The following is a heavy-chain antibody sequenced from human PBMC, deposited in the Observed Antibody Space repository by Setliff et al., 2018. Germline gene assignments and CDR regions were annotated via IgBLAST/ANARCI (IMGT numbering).Heavy chain of an antibody. J-gene: IGHJ6*03. CDR1: GGSISSYY. V-gene: IGHV4-4*07. D-gene: IGHD6-19*01. CDR3: AREQWLDPPGYYYMDV. Sequence: LSLTCTVSGGSISSYYWSWIRQPAGKGLEWIGHIYIGGSANYNPSLKSRVTMSIDTSKNQFSLKLNSVTAADMAVYYCAREQWLDPPGYYYMDVWAKGTTVTGSS. CDR2: IYIGGSA.